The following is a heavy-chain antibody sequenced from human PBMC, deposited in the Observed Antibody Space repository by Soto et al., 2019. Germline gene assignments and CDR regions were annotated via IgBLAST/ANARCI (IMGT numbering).Heavy chain of an antibody. CDR1: DFLFSSDW. J-gene: IGHJ4*02. Sequence: GGSLRLSCVVSDFLFSSDWMHWVRQAPGKGLVWVSVINSDGTITNYADSVRGRFTISRDNSKNTLYLEMNSLRAEDTAVYYCARDATVTYYFDYWGQGTLVTVSS. V-gene: IGHV3-74*01. D-gene: IGHD4-17*01. CDR3: ARDATVTYYFDY. CDR2: INSDGTIT.